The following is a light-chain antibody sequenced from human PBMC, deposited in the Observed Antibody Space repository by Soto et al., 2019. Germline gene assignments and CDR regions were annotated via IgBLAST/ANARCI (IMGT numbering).Light chain of an antibody. CDR3: QQYNKWPPWT. J-gene: IGKJ1*01. Sequence: EIVMTQSPATLSVSPGERATLSCRASQSVSSNLAWYQQKPGQAPRLLIYGASTRATGIPARFSGSGSGTEFTLTISSLKSEDFAGYYCQQYNKWPPWTFGQGTKVEIK. V-gene: IGKV3-15*01. CDR1: QSVSSN. CDR2: GAS.